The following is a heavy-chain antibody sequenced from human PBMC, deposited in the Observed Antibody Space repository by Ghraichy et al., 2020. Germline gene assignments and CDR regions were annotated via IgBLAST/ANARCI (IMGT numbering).Heavy chain of an antibody. Sequence: GGSLRLSCAASGFTFSSYAMSWVRQAPGKGLEWVSALSGSGHGTFYADSVKGRFTISRDNSKNTLYLQMNSLRDEDTAVYYCAKPLRGTTVTMFDYWGQGTLVTVSS. D-gene: IGHD4-17*01. CDR1: GFTFSSYA. V-gene: IGHV3-23*01. CDR2: LSGSGHGT. J-gene: IGHJ4*02. CDR3: AKPLRGTTVTMFDY.